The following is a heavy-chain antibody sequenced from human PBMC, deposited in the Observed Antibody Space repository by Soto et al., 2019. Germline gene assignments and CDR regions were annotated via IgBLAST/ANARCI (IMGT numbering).Heavy chain of an antibody. Sequence: SVKVSCKASGGTFSSYAISWVRQAPGQGLEWMGGIIPIFGTANYAQKFQGRVTITADESTGTAYMELSSLRSEDTAVYYCARDSLRLCGGDCYGDYWGQGTLVTVSS. V-gene: IGHV1-69*13. CDR1: GGTFSSYA. CDR2: IIPIFGTA. D-gene: IGHD2-21*02. J-gene: IGHJ4*02. CDR3: ARDSLRLCGGDCYGDY.